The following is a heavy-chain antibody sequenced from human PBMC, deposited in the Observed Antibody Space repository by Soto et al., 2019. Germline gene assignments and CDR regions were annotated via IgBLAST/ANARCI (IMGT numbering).Heavy chain of an antibody. D-gene: IGHD3-22*01. CDR3: ARVSLSSGYYFDYYYFDY. CDR2: INPNSGGT. CDR1: GYTFTGYY. V-gene: IGHV1-2*04. J-gene: IGHJ4*02. Sequence: GASVKVSCKASGYTFTGYYMHWVRQAPGQGLEWMGWINPNSGGTNYAQKFQGWVTMTRDTSISTAYMELSRLRSDDTAVYYCARVSLSSGYYFDYYYFDYWGQGTLVTVSS.